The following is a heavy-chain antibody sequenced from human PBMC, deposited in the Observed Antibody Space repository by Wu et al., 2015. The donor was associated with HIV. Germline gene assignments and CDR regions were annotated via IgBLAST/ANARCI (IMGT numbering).Heavy chain of an antibody. J-gene: IGHJ3*02. CDR3: ARDIPTLYCSSTSCYDGDAFDI. CDR1: GGTFSSYA. CDR2: IIPIFGTA. V-gene: IGHV1-69*13. D-gene: IGHD2-2*01. Sequence: QVQLVQSGAEVKKPGSSVKVSCKASGGTFSSYAISWVRQAPGQGLEWMGRIIPIFGTANYAQKFQGRVTITADESTSTAYMELSSLRSEDTAVYYCARDIPTLYCSSTSCYDGDAFDIWAKGQWSPSLQ.